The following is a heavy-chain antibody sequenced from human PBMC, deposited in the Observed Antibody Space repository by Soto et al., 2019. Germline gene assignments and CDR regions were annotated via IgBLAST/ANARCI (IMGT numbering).Heavy chain of an antibody. D-gene: IGHD2-2*01. CDR2: ITSSGTTV. V-gene: IGHV3-48*02. Sequence: EVNLVESGGGLVQPGGSLRLSCAASGFTFSSDSLNWVRQAPGKGLEWVSYITSSGTTVYYADSVRGRFTISRDNAKNALYLQMNSLRDDDTAVYYCAIGSSSWAYYFDFWGQGTLVTVSS. CDR1: GFTFSSDS. J-gene: IGHJ4*02. CDR3: AIGSSSWAYYFDF.